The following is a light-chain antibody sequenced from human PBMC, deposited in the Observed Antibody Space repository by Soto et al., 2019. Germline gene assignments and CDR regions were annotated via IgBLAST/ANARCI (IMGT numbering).Light chain of an antibody. CDR1: QSVSSN. Sequence: EILMTQSPATLSVSPWEIATLSCRASQSVSSNLAWYQQKPGQAPRLLIYDASNRATGIPARFSGSGSGTDFTLTISSLEPEDFAVYYCQQRRNWPPLTFGGGTKVDIK. J-gene: IGKJ4*01. CDR3: QQRRNWPPLT. V-gene: IGKV3-11*01. CDR2: DAS.